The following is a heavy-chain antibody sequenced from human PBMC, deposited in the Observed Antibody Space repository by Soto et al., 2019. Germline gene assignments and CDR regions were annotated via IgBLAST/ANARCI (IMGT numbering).Heavy chain of an antibody. V-gene: IGHV1-18*04. CDR1: GYTFTSYG. Sequence: ASVKVSCKASGYTFTSYGISWVRQAPGQGLEWMGWISAYNGNTNYAQKLQGRVTMTTDTSTSTAYMELRSLRSDDTAVYYCARLRYCSSTSCYTNAAGHYGMDVWGQGTTVTVSS. J-gene: IGHJ6*02. CDR2: ISAYNGNT. D-gene: IGHD2-2*02. CDR3: ARLRYCSSTSCYTNAAGHYGMDV.